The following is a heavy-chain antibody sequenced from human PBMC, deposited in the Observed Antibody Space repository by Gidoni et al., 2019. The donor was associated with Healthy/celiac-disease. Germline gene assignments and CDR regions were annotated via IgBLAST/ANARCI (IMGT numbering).Heavy chain of an antibody. CDR2: INHSGST. J-gene: IGHJ3*02. CDR3: ARTEVVPAASFDI. V-gene: IGHV4-34*01. Sequence: QVQLQQWGAGLLKPSETLSLTCAVSGWSFSGYYWSWIRQPPGKGMVWIGEINHSGSTNDNPSLKSRVTISVDTSKNQFSLKLSSVTAADTAVYYCARTEVVPAASFDIWGQGTMVTVSS. D-gene: IGHD2-2*01. CDR1: GWSFSGYY.